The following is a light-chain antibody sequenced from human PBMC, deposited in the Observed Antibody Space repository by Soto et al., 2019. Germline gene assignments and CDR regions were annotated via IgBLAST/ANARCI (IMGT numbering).Light chain of an antibody. Sequence: SALTQPRSVSGSPGQSVTISCTGTSSDVGGYNYVSWYQQLPGKAPKLMIYDVTKRPSGVPDRFSGSKSGNTASLTISGLQAEDEADYYCCSYAGSYTLVFGGGTQLTVL. CDR3: CSYAGSYTLV. J-gene: IGLJ2*01. CDR1: SSDVGGYNY. V-gene: IGLV2-11*01. CDR2: DVT.